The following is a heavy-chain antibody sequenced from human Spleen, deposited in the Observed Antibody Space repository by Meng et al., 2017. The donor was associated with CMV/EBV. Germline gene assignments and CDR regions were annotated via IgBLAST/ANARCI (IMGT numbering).Heavy chain of an antibody. CDR3: AADRRWGTSSSSYFDD. J-gene: IGHJ4*02. CDR2: IVVGSGNT. Sequence: SVQVSCKASGFTFTSSAVQWVRQARGQRLEWVGWIVVGSGNTNYAQKFQERVTITRDMSTSTAYMELSSLRPEDTAVYYCAADRRWGTSSSSYFDDWGQGTLVTVSS. D-gene: IGHD6-6*01. V-gene: IGHV1-58*01. CDR1: GFTFTSSA.